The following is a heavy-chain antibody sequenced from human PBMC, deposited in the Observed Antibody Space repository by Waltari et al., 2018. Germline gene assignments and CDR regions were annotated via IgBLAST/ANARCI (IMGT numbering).Heavy chain of an antibody. CDR1: GFTFTNHW. CDR3: ARGVTTVEY. D-gene: IGHD2-21*02. V-gene: IGHV3-7*04. CDR2: IKQDGSEK. J-gene: IGHJ4*02. Sequence: EVQLVESGGGLVQPGGSLRLSCSGSGFTFTNHWMSWVRQAPWKGPGWVASIKQDGSEKYYVDSMKGRFTISRDNAKNSLSLQMDSLRAEDTAVYFCARGVTTVEYWGQGTLVTVSS.